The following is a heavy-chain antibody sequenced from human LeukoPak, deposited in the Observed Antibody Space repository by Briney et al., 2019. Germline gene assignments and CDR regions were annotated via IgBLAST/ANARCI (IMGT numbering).Heavy chain of an antibody. CDR2: IYWDDDK. J-gene: IGHJ4*02. D-gene: IGHD6-13*01. CDR3: AHETHTGYSSSWGTRVFDY. CDR1: GFSLSTSGVG. Sequence: SGPTLVNPTQTLTLTCTFSGFSLSTSGVGVGWIRQPPGKALEWLALIYWDDDKRYSPSLKSRLTITKDTSKNQVVLTMTNMDPVDTATYYCAHETHTGYSSSWGTRVFDYWGQGTLVTVSS. V-gene: IGHV2-5*02.